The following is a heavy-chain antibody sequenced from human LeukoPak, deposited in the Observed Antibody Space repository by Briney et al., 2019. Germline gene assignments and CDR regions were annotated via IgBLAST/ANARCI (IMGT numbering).Heavy chain of an antibody. CDR3: ARLKYGDYGLYYFDY. Sequence: PSETLSLTCTVSGGSISSTNYYWGWIRQPPGKGLEWLGTISYSGNTYYNPSLKSRVTMSVDTSKNQFSLKLSSVTAADTAVYYCARLKYGDYGLYYFDYWGQGTLVTVSS. CDR1: GGSISSTNYY. J-gene: IGHJ4*02. D-gene: IGHD4-17*01. V-gene: IGHV4-39*01. CDR2: ISYSGNT.